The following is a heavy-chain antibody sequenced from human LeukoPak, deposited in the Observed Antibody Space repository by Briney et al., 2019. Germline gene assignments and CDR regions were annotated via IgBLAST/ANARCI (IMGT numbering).Heavy chain of an antibody. D-gene: IGHD5-18*01. CDR3: AKGALPGKRIYSYGPPDPAAYFDY. Sequence: GGSLRLSCAASGFTFSSYGMHWVRQAPGKGLEWVAFIRYDGSNKYYADSVKGRFTISRDNSKNTLYLQMNSLRAEDTAVYYCAKGALPGKRIYSYGPPDPAAYFDYWGQGTLVTVSS. V-gene: IGHV3-30*02. CDR2: IRYDGSNK. J-gene: IGHJ4*02. CDR1: GFTFSSYG.